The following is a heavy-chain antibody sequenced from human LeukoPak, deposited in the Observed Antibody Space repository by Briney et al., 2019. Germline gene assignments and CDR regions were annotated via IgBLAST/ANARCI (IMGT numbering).Heavy chain of an antibody. CDR1: GYSISSGYY. CDR3: AREYDFWSGYPFDY. Sequence: SETLSLTCTVSGYSISSGYYWGWIRQPPGKGLEWIGSIYHSGSTYYNPSLKSRVTISVDTSKNQFSLKLSSVTAADTAVYYCAREYDFWSGYPFDYWGQGTLVTVSS. V-gene: IGHV4-38-2*02. CDR2: IYHSGST. J-gene: IGHJ4*02. D-gene: IGHD3-3*01.